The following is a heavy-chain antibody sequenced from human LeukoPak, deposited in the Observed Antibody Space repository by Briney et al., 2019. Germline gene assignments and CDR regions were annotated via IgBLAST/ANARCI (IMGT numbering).Heavy chain of an antibody. CDR3: ARDRSEDIVVVPAAMLGGDY. J-gene: IGHJ4*02. D-gene: IGHD2-2*01. CDR2: ISSSSSYI. V-gene: IGHV3-21*01. Sequence: WGSLRLSCAASGFTFSSYSMNWVRQAPGKGLEWVSSISSSSSYIYYVDSVKGRFTISRDNAKNSLYLQMNSLRAEDTAVYYCARDRSEDIVVVPAAMLGGDYWGQGTLVTVSS. CDR1: GFTFSSYS.